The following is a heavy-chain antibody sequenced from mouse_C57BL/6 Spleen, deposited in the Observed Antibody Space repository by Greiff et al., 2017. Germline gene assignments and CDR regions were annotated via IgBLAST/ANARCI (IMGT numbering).Heavy chain of an antibody. Sequence: EVKVVESGPGMVKPSQSLSLTCTVTGYSITRGYDWHWIRHFPGNKLDWMGYISYRGSTNYNPSLKSRISITHDTSKNHFFLKLNSVTTEDTATYYCARGITTVVEGYWYFDVWGTGTTVTVSS. J-gene: IGHJ1*03. CDR1: GYSITRGYD. V-gene: IGHV3-1*01. CDR2: ISYRGST. CDR3: ARGITTVVEGYWYFDV. D-gene: IGHD1-1*01.